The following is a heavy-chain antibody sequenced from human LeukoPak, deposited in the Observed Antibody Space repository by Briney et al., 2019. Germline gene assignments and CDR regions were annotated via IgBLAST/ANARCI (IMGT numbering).Heavy chain of an antibody. V-gene: IGHV4-59*01. D-gene: IGHD3-10*02. CDR2: IYYSGST. J-gene: IGHJ6*03. CDR1: GGSISSYY. Sequence: KASETLSLTCTVSGGSISSYYWSWIRQPPGKGLEWIGYIYYSGSTNYNPSLKSRVTISVDTSKNQFSLKLSSVTAADTAVYYCARGASLFGELSSYYYMDVWGKGTTVTVSS. CDR3: ARGASLFGELSSYYYMDV.